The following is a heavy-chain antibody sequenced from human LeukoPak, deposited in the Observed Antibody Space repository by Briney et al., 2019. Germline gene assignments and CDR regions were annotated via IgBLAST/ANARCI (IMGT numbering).Heavy chain of an antibody. D-gene: IGHD5-24*01. J-gene: IGHJ6*03. CDR2: ISSSSSYR. V-gene: IGHV3-21*01. Sequence: GGSLRLSCAASGFTFSTYSMNWVRQAPGKGLEWVSSISSSSSYRYYADSVKGRFTISRDNSKNTLYLQMNSLRAEDTAVYYCAKDEVANYYYYMDVWGKGTTVTISS. CDR3: AKDEVANYYYYMDV. CDR1: GFTFSTYS.